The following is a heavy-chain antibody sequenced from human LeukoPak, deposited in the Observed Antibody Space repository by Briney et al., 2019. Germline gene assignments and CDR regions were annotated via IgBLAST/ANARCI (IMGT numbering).Heavy chain of an antibody. Sequence: ASVTVSCKASGYIFIGYYIHWVRQAPAQGFEWMGWINPRSGGTKYAQRFQGRVTMTRDTSINTAYVDLSSLISDDTAVYYCARADWFVGTTQYFDYWGQGTLVTVTS. V-gene: IGHV1-2*02. CDR3: ARADWFVGTTQYFDY. CDR2: INPRSGGT. CDR1: GYIFIGYY. J-gene: IGHJ4*02. D-gene: IGHD1-14*01.